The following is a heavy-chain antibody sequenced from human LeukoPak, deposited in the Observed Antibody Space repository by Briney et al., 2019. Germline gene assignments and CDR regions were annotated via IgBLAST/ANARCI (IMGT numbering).Heavy chain of an antibody. CDR3: AKRTPVVTGGLHY. D-gene: IGHD4-23*01. J-gene: IGHJ4*02. V-gene: IGHV3-23*01. Sequence: GGSLRLSCAASGFTFSSYDMSWVRQAPGKGLEWVSAINGNGANTYYADSVKGRFTISRDNAKNTLYLQMDSLRVEDTAVYYCAKRTPVVTGGLHYWGQGTLVNVSS. CDR1: GFTFSSYD. CDR2: INGNGANT.